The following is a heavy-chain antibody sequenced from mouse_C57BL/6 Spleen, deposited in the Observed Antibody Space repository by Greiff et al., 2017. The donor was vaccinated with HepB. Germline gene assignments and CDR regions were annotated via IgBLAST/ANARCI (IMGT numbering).Heavy chain of an antibody. Sequence: EVMLVESGGGLVKPGGSLKLSCAASGFTFSDYGMHWVRQAPEKGLEWVAYISSGSSTIYYADTVKGRFTISRDNAKNTLLLQMTSLRSEDTAMYYSARMETDLYYYAMDYWGQGTSVTVSS. CDR3: ARMETDLYYYAMDY. D-gene: IGHD3-2*01. J-gene: IGHJ4*01. V-gene: IGHV5-17*01. CDR2: ISSGSSTI. CDR1: GFTFSDYG.